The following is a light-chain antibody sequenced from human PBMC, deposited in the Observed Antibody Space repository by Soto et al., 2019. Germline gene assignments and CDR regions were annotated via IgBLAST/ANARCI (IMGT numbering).Light chain of an antibody. CDR3: QQSYSTPWT. Sequence: DIQMTQSPSSLSSSIGDTVTITCRTRQTIGRSLNWYQQKPGKAPELLICAASSLQTGVPPRFSGSGSGTDFTLTISSLQPEDFATYYCQQSYSTPWTFGPGTKVEIK. J-gene: IGKJ1*01. CDR1: QTIGRS. CDR2: AAS. V-gene: IGKV1-39*01.